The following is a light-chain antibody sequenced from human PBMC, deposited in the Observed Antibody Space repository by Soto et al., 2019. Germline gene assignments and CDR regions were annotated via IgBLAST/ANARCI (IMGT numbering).Light chain of an antibody. V-gene: IGLV2-14*01. J-gene: IGLJ2*01. CDR3: SSYTSSSTYVV. Sequence: QSALTQPASVSGSPGQSITISCTGTSSDVGGYNYVSWYQQHPGKAPKLMIYDVSNRPSGVSNRFSGSKSGNTASLTISGFEAEDEADFNCSSYTSSSTYVVFGGGTKLTVL. CDR1: SSDVGGYNY. CDR2: DVS.